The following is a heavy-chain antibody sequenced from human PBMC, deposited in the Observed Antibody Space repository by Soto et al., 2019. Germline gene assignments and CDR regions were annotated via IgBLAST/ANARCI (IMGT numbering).Heavy chain of an antibody. CDR1: GESFSAYN. J-gene: IGHJ6*02. D-gene: IGHD1-26*01. Sequence: QVQLQQWGAGLLKPSETLSLTCAVYGESFSAYNWSWIRQPPGKGLEWIGEIFHTGSTNYNPSLKSRVTISLDTSKNQFSLRLSSVTAADTAVYYCAKMRGGSYYFYYYGMDVWGQGTTVTVSS. V-gene: IGHV4-34*02. CDR3: AKMRGGSYYFYYYGMDV. CDR2: IFHTGST.